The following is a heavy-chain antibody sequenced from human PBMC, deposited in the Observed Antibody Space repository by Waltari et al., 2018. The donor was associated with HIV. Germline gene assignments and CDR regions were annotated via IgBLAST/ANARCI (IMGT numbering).Heavy chain of an antibody. J-gene: IGHJ4*02. V-gene: IGHV3-48*01. Sequence: EVQLVESGGVVVQPGGSLRLSCAASGFTFSTYSMNWVRQAPGKGLEWISDISSTSNTIFDADPVKGRFTISRDNAKKSLDLQMNNLRAEDTAVYYCARDITLTPGPDYWGQGTLVTVCS. CDR2: ISSTSNTI. D-gene: IGHD3-16*01. CDR1: GFTFSTYS. CDR3: ARDITLTPGPDY.